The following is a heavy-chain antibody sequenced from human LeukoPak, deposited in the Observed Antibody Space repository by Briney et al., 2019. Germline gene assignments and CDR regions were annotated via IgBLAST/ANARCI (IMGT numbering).Heavy chain of an antibody. CDR1: GGSISSSSYY. D-gene: IGHD3-22*01. CDR3: ARGDYYDSSGYPQPFDY. J-gene: IGHJ4*02. Sequence: SETLSLTCTVSGGSISSSSYYWGWIRQPPGKGLEWIGSIYYSGSTYYNPSLKSRVTISVDTSKNQFSLKLSSVTAADTAVYYCARGDYYDSSGYPQPFDYWGQGTLVTVSS. CDR2: IYYSGST. V-gene: IGHV4-39*07.